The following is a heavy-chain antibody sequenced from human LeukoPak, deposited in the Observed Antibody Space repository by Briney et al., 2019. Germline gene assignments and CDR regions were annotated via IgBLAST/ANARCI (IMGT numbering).Heavy chain of an antibody. CDR2: IYYSGST. CDR1: GGSISSSSYY. CDR3: ARLEGRAFDI. Sequence: SETLPLTCTVSGGSISSSSYYWGWIRQPPGKGLEWIGSIYYSGSTYYNPSLKSRVTISVDTSKNQFSLKLSSVTAADTAVYYCARLEGRAFDIWGQGTMDTVSS. J-gene: IGHJ3*02. D-gene: IGHD3-3*01. V-gene: IGHV4-39*07.